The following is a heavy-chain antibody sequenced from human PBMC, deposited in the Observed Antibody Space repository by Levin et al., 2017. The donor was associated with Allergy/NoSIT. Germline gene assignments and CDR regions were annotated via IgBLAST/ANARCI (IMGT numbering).Heavy chain of an antibody. Sequence: GGSLRLSCEAAGFRFSDAWMSWVRQAPGKGLEWVGRIKRISDGGTTDYAAPVKGRFTISRDDYMSNVYLQLDSLKADDTAVYDCTTRFRRAGLPGRGDYWGQGTLVIVSS. D-gene: IGHD2-2*01. CDR2: IKRISDGGTT. CDR1: GFRFSDAW. V-gene: IGHV3-15*01. CDR3: TTRFRRAGLPGRGDY. J-gene: IGHJ4*02.